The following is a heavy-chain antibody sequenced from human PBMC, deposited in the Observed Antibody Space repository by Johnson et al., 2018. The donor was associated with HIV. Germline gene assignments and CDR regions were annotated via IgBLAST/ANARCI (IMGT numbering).Heavy chain of an antibody. J-gene: IGHJ3*02. Sequence: QVQLVESGGGLVQPGGSLRLSCAASGFTFSSYGMHWVRQAPGKGLEWVAVIWYDGTNKYYADSVKGRFTISRDNSKNTLYLQMNSLRAEDTAVYYCAKQLSGHDAFDIWGQGTMVTVSS. CDR1: GFTFSSYG. CDR3: AKQLSGHDAFDI. D-gene: IGHD6-6*01. V-gene: IGHV3-30*02. CDR2: IWYDGTNK.